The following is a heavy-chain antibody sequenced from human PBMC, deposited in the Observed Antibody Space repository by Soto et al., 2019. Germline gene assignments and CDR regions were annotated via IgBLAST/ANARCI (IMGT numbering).Heavy chain of an antibody. CDR2: IYYSGST. CDR1: GGSISSGGYY. V-gene: IGHV4-31*03. Sequence: QVQLQESGPGLVKPSQTLSLTCTVSGGSISSGGYYWSWIRQHPGKGLEWIGDIYYSGSTYYSPYPKSRVTISAYTSKNQCSAKLRSVTAADTAVYYCARAGQWLAVDYWVQGTLVTVSS. CDR3: ARAGQWLAVDY. D-gene: IGHD6-19*01. J-gene: IGHJ4*02.